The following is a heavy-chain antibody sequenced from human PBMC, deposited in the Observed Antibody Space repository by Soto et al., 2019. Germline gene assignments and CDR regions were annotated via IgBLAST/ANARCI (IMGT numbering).Heavy chain of an antibody. Sequence: ASGKVSCTASRYPFTSHDINWVRHATEQGLGGMASLNPNSGNPGYAQKFKGKVTMTRNTSRSTAYMELSGLRSGVTAVYDGTGGLGGVGRGYLEWFHYYYYYGMGVWGQGATVTVSS. D-gene: IGHD3-3*01. J-gene: IGHJ6*02. V-gene: IGHV1-8*01. CDR1: RYPFTSHD. CDR2: LNPNSGNP. CDR3: TGGLGGVGRGYLEWFHYYYYYGMGV.